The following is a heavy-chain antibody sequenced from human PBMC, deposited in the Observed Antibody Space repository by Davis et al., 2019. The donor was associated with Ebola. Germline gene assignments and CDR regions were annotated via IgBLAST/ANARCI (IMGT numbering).Heavy chain of an antibody. Sequence: AASVKVSCKASGYSFTSYVMHWVRQAPGQRLEWMGWINPGNGNIKYSQKLQGRVTITRDTSATTAYMELSSLRSEDTAVYYCAREGQWLPYAFDIWGQGTMVTVSS. CDR3: AREGQWLPYAFDI. CDR1: GYSFTSYV. V-gene: IGHV1-3*01. CDR2: INPGNGNI. J-gene: IGHJ3*02. D-gene: IGHD6-19*01.